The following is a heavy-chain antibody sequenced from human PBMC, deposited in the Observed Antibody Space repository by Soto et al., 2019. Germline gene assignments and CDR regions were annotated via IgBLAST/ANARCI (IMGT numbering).Heavy chain of an antibody. J-gene: IGHJ3*02. CDR1: GGSISSYY. Sequence: SETLSLTCTVSGGSISSYYWSWIRQPPGKGLEWIGYIYYSGSTNYNPSLKSRVTISVDTSKNQFSLKLSSVTAADTAVYYCAGREGPTAFDIWGQGTMVTVSS. CDR3: AGREGPTAFDI. CDR2: IYYSGST. V-gene: IGHV4-59*08.